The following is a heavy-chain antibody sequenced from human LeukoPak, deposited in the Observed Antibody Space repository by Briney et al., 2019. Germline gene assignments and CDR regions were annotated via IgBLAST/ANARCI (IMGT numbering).Heavy chain of an antibody. CDR2: IYYSGST. CDR3: ARLEGGRTVRIDY. CDR1: GGSMSSYY. D-gene: IGHD4-17*01. Sequence: SETLSLTCTVSGGSMSSYYWSWIRQPPGKGLEWIGYIYYSGSTNYNPSLKSRVTISVDTSKDQFSLKLSSVTAADTAVYYCARLEGGRTVRIDYWGQGTLVTVSS. V-gene: IGHV4-59*08. J-gene: IGHJ4*02.